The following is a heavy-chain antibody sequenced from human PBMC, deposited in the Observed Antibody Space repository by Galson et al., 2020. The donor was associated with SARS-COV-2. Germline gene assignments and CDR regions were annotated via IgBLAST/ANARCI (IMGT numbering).Heavy chain of an antibody. CDR3: AHRRSGRLTGGDQSYFDY. V-gene: IGHV2-5*02. CDR1: GFSLSTSEVG. CDR2: IYWDDDK. J-gene: IGHJ4*02. Sequence: KMSGPTLVKPTQTLTLTCTFSGFSLSTSEVGVGWIRQSPEKTLEWLSVIYWDDDKRYSPSLRNRLSIMKDTSKSQVVLIMTNMDPVDTGTYYCAHRRSGRLTGGDQSYFDYWGQGTLATVSS. D-gene: IGHD3-9*01.